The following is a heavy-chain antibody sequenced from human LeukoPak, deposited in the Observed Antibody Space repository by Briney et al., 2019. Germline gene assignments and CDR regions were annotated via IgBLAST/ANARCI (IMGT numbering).Heavy chain of an antibody. CDR1: GYSFSTYY. V-gene: IGHV5-51*01. J-gene: IGHJ4*02. CDR2: VYPGDSET. Sequence: RGESLKISCQGSGYSFSTYYIAWVRQMPGKGLECMGIVYPGDSETRYSPSFQGQVTISADKSINTAYVQWSSLKASDTAMYYCARVAERGYTFGYNYWGQGTLVTVSS. D-gene: IGHD5-18*01. CDR3: ARVAERGYTFGYNY.